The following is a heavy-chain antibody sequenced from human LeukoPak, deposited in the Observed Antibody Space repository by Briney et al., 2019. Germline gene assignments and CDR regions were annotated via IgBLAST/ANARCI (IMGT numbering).Heavy chain of an antibody. CDR1: GFTVSSNY. CDR2: IYGSGNI. V-gene: IGHV3-53*01. D-gene: IGHD5-24*01. J-gene: IGHJ4*02. CDR3: ARGAGYNYPYYFDY. Sequence: GGSLRLSCAASGFTVSSNYMSWVRQAPGKGLEWVSVIYGSGNIYYADSVKGRFTISRDNSKNTLYLQMNSLRAEDTAVYYCARGAGYNYPYYFDYWGQGTLVTVSS.